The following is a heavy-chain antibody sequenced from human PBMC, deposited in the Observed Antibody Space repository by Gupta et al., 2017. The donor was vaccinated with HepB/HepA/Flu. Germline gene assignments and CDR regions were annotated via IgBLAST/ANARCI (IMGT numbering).Heavy chain of an antibody. J-gene: IGHJ4*02. V-gene: IGHV3-9*01. Sequence: EVQLVESGGGLVQPGRSLRLSCAASGFTFDDYAMHWVRQAPGKGLEWVSGISWNSGSIGYADSVKGRFTISRDNAKNSLYLQMNSLRAEDTALYYCAKDVGIAAAIDYWGQGTLVTVSS. CDR3: AKDVGIAAAIDY. D-gene: IGHD6-13*01. CDR1: GFTFDDYA. CDR2: ISWNSGSI.